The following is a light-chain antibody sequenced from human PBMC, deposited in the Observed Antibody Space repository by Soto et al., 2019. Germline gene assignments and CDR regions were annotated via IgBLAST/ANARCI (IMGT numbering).Light chain of an antibody. Sequence: EIVMTQSPATLSVSPGERATLSCRASQTLYNNLAWYQQKLGQAPRLLIYGASVRATDIPARFSGSGSGTEFTLPISGLQSEDFAIYYCQQYSDWPLTFGGGTKVEIK. V-gene: IGKV3-15*01. CDR2: GAS. J-gene: IGKJ4*01. CDR1: QTLYNN. CDR3: QQYSDWPLT.